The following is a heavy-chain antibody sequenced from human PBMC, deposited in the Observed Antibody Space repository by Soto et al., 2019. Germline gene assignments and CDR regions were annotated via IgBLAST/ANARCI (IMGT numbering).Heavy chain of an antibody. J-gene: IGHJ4*02. CDR3: ARLRYYGSGSYFDY. D-gene: IGHD3-10*01. CDR2: IYYSGST. V-gene: IGHV4-39*01. Sequence: SETLSLTCTVSGGSISSSSYYWGWIRQPPGKGLEWIGSIYYSGSTYYDPSLKSRVTISVDTSKNQFSLKLSSVTAADTAVYYCARLRYYGSGSYFDYWGQGTLVTVSS. CDR1: GGSISSSSYY.